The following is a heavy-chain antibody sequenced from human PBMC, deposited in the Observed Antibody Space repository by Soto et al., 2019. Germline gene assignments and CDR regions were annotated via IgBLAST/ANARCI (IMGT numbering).Heavy chain of an antibody. CDR2: IIPIFGTA. CDR3: ARTPGIAAAGGIGWFDP. J-gene: IGHJ5*02. CDR1: GGTFSSYA. V-gene: IGHV1-69*12. Sequence: QVQLVQSGAEVKKPGSSVKVSCKASGGTFSSYAISWVRQDPGQGLEWMGGIIPIFGTANYAQKFQGRVTITADESTSTAYMELSSLRSEDTAVYYCARTPGIAAAGGIGWFDPWGQGTLVTVSS. D-gene: IGHD6-13*01.